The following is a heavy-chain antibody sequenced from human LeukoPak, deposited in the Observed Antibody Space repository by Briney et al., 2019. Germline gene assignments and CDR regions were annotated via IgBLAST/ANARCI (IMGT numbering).Heavy chain of an antibody. V-gene: IGHV4-59*12. J-gene: IGHJ4*02. D-gene: IGHD3-3*01. CDR2: IYYSGST. Sequence: SETLSLTCTVSGGSISSYYWSWIRQPPGKGLEWIGYIYYSGSTNYNPSLKSRVTISVDTSKNQFSLELSSVTAADTAVYYCARSWGYDFWSGNLLDYWGQGILVTVSS. CDR3: ARSWGYDFWSGNLLDY. CDR1: GGSISSYY.